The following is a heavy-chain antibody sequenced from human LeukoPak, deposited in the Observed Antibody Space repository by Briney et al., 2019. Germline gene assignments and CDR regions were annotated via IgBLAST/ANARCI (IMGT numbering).Heavy chain of an antibody. CDR3: AGSPPLEPYYDIDV. CDR2: IYYSGST. J-gene: IGHJ6*03. CDR1: GASLSNYF. Sequence: PSETLSLTCTVSGASLSNYFWSWIRQPPGKGLEWIGHIYYSGSTNYNPSLKSRVTIPVDTSNNQSSLHLSSVTAADTAVYYCAGSPPLEPYYDIDVWGKGTTVTVA. V-gene: IGHV4-59*08.